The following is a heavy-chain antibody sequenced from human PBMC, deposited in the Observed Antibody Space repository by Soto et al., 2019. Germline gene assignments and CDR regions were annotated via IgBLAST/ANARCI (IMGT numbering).Heavy chain of an antibody. Sequence: GASVKVSCKASGYTFTSYGISWVRQAPGQGLEWMGWISAYNGNTNYAQKFQGWVTMTRDTSISTAYMELSRLRSDDTAVYYCARDLSSSWTLDYWGQGTLVTVSS. CDR3: ARDLSSSWTLDY. CDR1: GYTFTSYG. D-gene: IGHD6-13*01. J-gene: IGHJ4*02. V-gene: IGHV1-18*01. CDR2: ISAYNGNT.